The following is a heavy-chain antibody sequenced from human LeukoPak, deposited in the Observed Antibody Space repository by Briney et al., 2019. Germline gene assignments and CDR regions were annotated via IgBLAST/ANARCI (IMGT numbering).Heavy chain of an antibody. CDR2: FSWNSGSI. Sequence: PGGSLRLSCAASGFTFSSYAMSWVRQAPGKGLEWVSGFSWNSGSIDYADSVKGRFTISRDNARNSLYLQMNSLRPEDTALYYCAKDSGGWYDFWGQGTLVTVSS. CDR3: AKDSGGWYDF. D-gene: IGHD4-23*01. CDR1: GFTFSSYA. V-gene: IGHV3-9*01. J-gene: IGHJ5*01.